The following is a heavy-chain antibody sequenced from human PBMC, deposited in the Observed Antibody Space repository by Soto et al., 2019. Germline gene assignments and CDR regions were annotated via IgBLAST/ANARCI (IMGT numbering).Heavy chain of an antibody. CDR1: GYTLTELS. D-gene: IGHD1-26*01. Sequence: ASVKVSCKVSGYTLTELSMHWVRQAPGKGLEWMGGFDPEDGETIYAQKFQGRVTMTEDTSTDTAYMELSSLRSEGTAVYYCATDLWEHYRLFDYWGQGTLVTVSS. CDR3: ATDLWEHYRLFDY. CDR2: FDPEDGET. V-gene: IGHV1-24*01. J-gene: IGHJ4*02.